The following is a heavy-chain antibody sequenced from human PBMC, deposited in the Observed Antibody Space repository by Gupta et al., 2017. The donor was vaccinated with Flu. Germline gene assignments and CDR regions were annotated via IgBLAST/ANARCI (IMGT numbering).Heavy chain of an antibody. CDR1: GFTFGNFW. D-gene: IGHD3-22*01. Sequence: VQLAEPGGGLVQPGVSLRLPCAASGFTFGNFWMTWVRQARGKGLEWVANISQDGSEKPYVDSVKGRFTISRDNTKNSLFLRMNSVTADDTAVYCCARNYYDNVDFWGLGYWGQGTLVTVSS. CDR2: ISQDGSEK. J-gene: IGHJ4*02. CDR3: ARNYYDNVDFWGLGY. V-gene: IGHV3-7*01.